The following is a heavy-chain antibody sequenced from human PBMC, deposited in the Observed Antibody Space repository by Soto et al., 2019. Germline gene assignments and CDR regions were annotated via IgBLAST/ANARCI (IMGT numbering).Heavy chain of an antibody. CDR3: ARDRGYYGSGSYHWFDP. CDR1: GGSISSGGYY. CDR2: IYYSGST. J-gene: IGHJ5*02. Sequence: PSETLSLTCTVSGGSISSGGYYWSWIRQHPGKGLEWIGYIYYSGSTYYNPSLKSRVTISVDTSKNQFSLKLSSVTAADTAVYYCARDRGYYGSGSYHWFDPWGQGTLVTVSS. D-gene: IGHD3-10*01. V-gene: IGHV4-31*03.